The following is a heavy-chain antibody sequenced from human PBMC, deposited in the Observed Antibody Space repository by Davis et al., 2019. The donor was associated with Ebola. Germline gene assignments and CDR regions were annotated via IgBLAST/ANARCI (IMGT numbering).Heavy chain of an antibody. D-gene: IGHD3-3*01. CDR1: GYTFTGYY. V-gene: IGHV1-2*02. J-gene: IGHJ5*02. CDR2: INPNSGGT. CDR3: ARDPTHVLRFLESPNWFDP. Sequence: KVSCTASGYTFTGYYMHWVRQAPGQGLEWMGWINPNSGGTNYAQKFQGRVTMTRDTSISPAYMELSRLRSDDTAVYYCARDPTHVLRFLESPNWFDPWGQGTLVTVSS.